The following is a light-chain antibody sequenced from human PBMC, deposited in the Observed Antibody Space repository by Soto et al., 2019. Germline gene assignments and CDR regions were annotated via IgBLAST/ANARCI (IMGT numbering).Light chain of an antibody. CDR2: GAS. V-gene: IGKV3-20*01. J-gene: IGKJ2*01. CDR1: QSVSSTN. Sequence: EIVLTQSPGTLSLSPGERATLSCRASQSVSSTNLAWYQQKPGQAPRLLIYGASSRATGIPDRFSGSGSGTDFNLTISRLEPEDLAVYYCQQFGSASYTFGQETKLEIK. CDR3: QQFGSASYT.